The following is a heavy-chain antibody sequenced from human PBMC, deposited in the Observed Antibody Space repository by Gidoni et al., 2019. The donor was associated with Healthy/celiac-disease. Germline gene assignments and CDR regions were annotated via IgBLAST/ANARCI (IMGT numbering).Heavy chain of an antibody. Sequence: QVQLQESGPGLVKPSETLSLTCTVSGGSISSYYWSWIRQPPGKGLEWIGYIYYSGSTNYNPSLKSRVTISVDTSKNQFSLKLSSVTAADTAVYYCASSIRDGYNRHKEYYFDYWGQGTLVTVSS. J-gene: IGHJ4*02. CDR2: IYYSGST. V-gene: IGHV4-59*01. D-gene: IGHD5-12*01. CDR1: GGSISSYY. CDR3: ASSIRDGYNRHKEYYFDY.